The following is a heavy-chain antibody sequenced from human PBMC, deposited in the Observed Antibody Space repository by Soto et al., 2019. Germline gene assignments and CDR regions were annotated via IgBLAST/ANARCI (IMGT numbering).Heavy chain of an antibody. CDR1: GYTFTSYD. D-gene: IGHD4-17*01. Sequence: QVQLVQSGAEVRKPGASVKVSCKASGYTFTSYDINWVRQATGQGLEYLAWMSPNSGNTGYVQKFQGRVTMTWDTSITTAYMELSSLRSEDTAVYFCARGVKYGAYSRWFDPWGQGTLVTVSS. V-gene: IGHV1-8*01. CDR2: MSPNSGNT. CDR3: ARGVKYGAYSRWFDP. J-gene: IGHJ5*02.